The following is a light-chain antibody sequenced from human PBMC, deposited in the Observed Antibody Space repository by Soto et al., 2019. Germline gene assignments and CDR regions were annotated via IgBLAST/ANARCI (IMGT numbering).Light chain of an antibody. Sequence: DIQMTQSPSSLSASVGDRVTITCRASQSISSYLNWYQQKPGKAPKLLIYAASSLQSGVPSRFSGSGSGTDFTLTISRLQPEDYATYCFQQSYSTSLTFGQGTKVEIK. CDR2: AAS. V-gene: IGKV1-39*01. CDR3: QQSYSTSLT. CDR1: QSISSY. J-gene: IGKJ1*01.